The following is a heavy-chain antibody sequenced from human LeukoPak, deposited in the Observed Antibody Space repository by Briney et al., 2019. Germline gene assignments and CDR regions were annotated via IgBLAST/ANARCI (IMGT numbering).Heavy chain of an antibody. J-gene: IGHJ6*02. CDR3: ARDPHHTSSGPYYYYYGMDV. Sequence: GASVKVSCKASGGTFSSYAISWVRQAPGQGLEWMGGIIPIFGTANYAQKFQGRVTITADKSTSTAYMELSSLRSEDTAVYYCARDPHHTSSGPYYYYYGMDVWGQGTTVTVSS. V-gene: IGHV1-69*06. CDR1: GGTFSSYA. D-gene: IGHD6-19*01. CDR2: IIPIFGTA.